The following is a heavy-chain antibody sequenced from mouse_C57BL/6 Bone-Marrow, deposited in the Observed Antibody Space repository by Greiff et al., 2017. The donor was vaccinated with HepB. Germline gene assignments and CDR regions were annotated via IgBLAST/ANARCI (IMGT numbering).Heavy chain of an antibody. CDR1: GYTFTSYW. CDR2: IHPNSGST. Sequence: QVQLQQPGAELVKPGASVKLSCKASGYTFTSYWMHWVKQRPGQGLEWIGMIHPNSGSTNYNEKFKSKATLTVDTSSSPAYMQLSSLTSEDSAVYYCASSSYEGYFDVWGTGTTVTVSS. J-gene: IGHJ1*03. D-gene: IGHD1-1*01. V-gene: IGHV1-64*01. CDR3: ASSSYEGYFDV.